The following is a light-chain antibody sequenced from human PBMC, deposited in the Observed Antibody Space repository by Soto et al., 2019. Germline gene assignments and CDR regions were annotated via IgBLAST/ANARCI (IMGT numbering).Light chain of an antibody. CDR2: TAS. Sequence: DIQLTQSPSSLSASVGDRVTISCRASQYVSHYLNWYQQRPGKAPKLLIYTASSLQSGVPTRFSGSASGTDFTLTISSLQPEDFATYYCQQSYSTGETCGQGTKLEIK. CDR1: QYVSHY. V-gene: IGKV1-39*01. CDR3: QQSYSTGET. J-gene: IGKJ2*01.